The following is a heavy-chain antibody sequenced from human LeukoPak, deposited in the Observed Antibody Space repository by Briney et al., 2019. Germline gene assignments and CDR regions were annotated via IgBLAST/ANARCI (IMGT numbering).Heavy chain of an antibody. CDR1: GYTFTNYD. CDR3: ARGIGSTTVTTLEYYFDY. CDR2: MNPNSGNT. V-gene: IGHV1-8*01. Sequence: GASAKVSCKASGYTFTNYDINWVRQATGQGLEWMGWMNPNSGNTGYAQKFQGRVSMTRNTSISTAYMELSSLRSEDTAVYYCARGIGSTTVTTLEYYFDYWGQGTLVTVSS. J-gene: IGHJ4*02. D-gene: IGHD4-17*01.